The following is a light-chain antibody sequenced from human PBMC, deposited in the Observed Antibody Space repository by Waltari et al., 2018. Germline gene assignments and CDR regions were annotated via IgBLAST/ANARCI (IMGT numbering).Light chain of an antibody. V-gene: IGLV4-69*01. CDR1: SGHSSYA. CDR3: QTWGTGIVV. Sequence: QLVLTQSPSASASLGASVKLTCTLSSGHSSYAIAWHPQQPEKGPRYLMKLNSDGSHSKGDGIPDRFSGSSSGAERYLTISSLQSEDEADYYCQTWGTGIVVFGGGTKLTVL. J-gene: IGLJ2*01. CDR2: LNSDGSH.